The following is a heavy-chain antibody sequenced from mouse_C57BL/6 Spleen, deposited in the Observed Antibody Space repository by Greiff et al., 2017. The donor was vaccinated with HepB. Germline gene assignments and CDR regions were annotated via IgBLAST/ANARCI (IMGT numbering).Heavy chain of an antibody. CDR1: GYTFTDYE. CDR2: IDPETGGT. CDR3: TTYYYGSSRVAY. V-gene: IGHV1-15*01. J-gene: IGHJ3*01. D-gene: IGHD1-1*01. Sequence: VQLQQSGAELVRPGASVTLSCKASGYTFTDYEMHWVKQTPVHGLEWIGAIDPETGGTAYNQKFKGKAILTADKSSSTAYMELRSLTSEDSAVYYCTTYYYGSSRVAYWGQGTLVTVSA.